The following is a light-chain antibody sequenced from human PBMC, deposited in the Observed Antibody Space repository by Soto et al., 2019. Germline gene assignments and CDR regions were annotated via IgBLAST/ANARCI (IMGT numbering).Light chain of an antibody. Sequence: EIVLTQSPGTLSLSPGARATLSCRASQSVTSNYLAWYQQKPGQAPRLLIYDASNRATGIPARFSGSGSGTDFTLTISSLEPEDFAVYYCQKRSNWPLTCGGGNKGDIK. CDR3: QKRSNWPLT. V-gene: IGKV3-11*01. J-gene: IGKJ4*01. CDR2: DAS. CDR1: QSVTSNY.